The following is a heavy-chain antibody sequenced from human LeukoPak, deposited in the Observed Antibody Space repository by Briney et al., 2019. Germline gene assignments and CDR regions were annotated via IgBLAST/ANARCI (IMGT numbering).Heavy chain of an antibody. Sequence: GASVKVSCKASGYTFTGYYMHWVRQAPGQGLEWMGWINPNSGGTNYAQKFQGRVTMTRDTSISTAYMELSTLRSDDTAVYYCEREEASVATTSSICGPYYYMDVWGKGTTVTISS. D-gene: IGHD2-15*01. CDR1: GYTFTGYY. J-gene: IGHJ6*03. CDR2: INPNSGGT. CDR3: EREEASVATTSSICGPYYYMDV. V-gene: IGHV1-2*02.